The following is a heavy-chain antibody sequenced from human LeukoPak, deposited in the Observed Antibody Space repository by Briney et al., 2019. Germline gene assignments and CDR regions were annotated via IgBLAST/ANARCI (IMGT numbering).Heavy chain of an antibody. V-gene: IGHV4-4*07. CDR3: ARTVTHDYYYYYMDV. CDR1: GGSISSYY. CDR2: IYTSGST. Sequence: SETLSPTCSVSGGSISSYYWSLIRQPAGKGLEWIGRIYTSGSTNYNPSLKSRVTMSVDTSKNQFSLKLSSVTAADTAVYYCARTVTHDYYYYYMDVWGKGTTVTVSS. J-gene: IGHJ6*03. D-gene: IGHD4-11*01.